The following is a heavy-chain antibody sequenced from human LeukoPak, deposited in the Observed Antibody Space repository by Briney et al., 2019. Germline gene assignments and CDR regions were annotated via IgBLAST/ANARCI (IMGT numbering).Heavy chain of an antibody. CDR2: ISYDGSNK. D-gene: IGHD5-18*01. J-gene: IGHJ4*02. V-gene: IGHV3-30*18. CDR3: AKGEYSYGPQFDY. Sequence: GGSLRLSCAASGFTFSDYYMSWIRQAPGKGLEWVAVISYDGSNKYYADSVKGRFTISRDNSKNTLYLQMNSLRAEDTAVYYCAKGEYSYGPQFDYWGQGTLVTVSS. CDR1: GFTFSDYY.